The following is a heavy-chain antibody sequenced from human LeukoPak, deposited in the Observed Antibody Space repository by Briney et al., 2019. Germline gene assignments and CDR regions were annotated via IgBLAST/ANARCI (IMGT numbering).Heavy chain of an antibody. D-gene: IGHD4-17*01. Sequence: SVTVSCKASGGTFSSYAISWVRQAPGQGLEWMGRIIPIFGIANYAQKFQGRVTIAADKSTSTAYMELSSLRSEDTAVYYCARAPTTVTPLWFDPWGQGTLVTVSS. V-gene: IGHV1-69*04. CDR1: GGTFSSYA. J-gene: IGHJ5*02. CDR2: IIPIFGIA. CDR3: ARAPTTVTPLWFDP.